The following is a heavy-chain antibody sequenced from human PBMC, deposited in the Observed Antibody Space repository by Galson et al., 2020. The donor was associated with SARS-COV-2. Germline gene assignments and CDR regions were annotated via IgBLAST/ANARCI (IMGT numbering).Heavy chain of an antibody. V-gene: IGHV1-24*01. D-gene: IGHD6-19*01. CDR2: FDPEDGET. CDR3: ATSPGIAVAGPSWVDP. J-gene: IGHJ5*02. CDR1: GYTLTELS. Sequence: ASVKVSCKVSGYTLTELSMHWVRQAPGKGLEWMGGFDPEDGETIYAQKFQGRVTMTEDTATDTAYMELSSLRSEDTAVYYCATSPGIAVAGPSWVDPWGQGTLVTVSS.